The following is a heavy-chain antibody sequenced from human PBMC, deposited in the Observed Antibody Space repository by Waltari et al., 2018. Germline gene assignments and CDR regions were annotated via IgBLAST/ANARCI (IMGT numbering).Heavy chain of an antibody. J-gene: IGHJ4*02. D-gene: IGHD6-19*01. Sequence: QLQLQESGPGLVKPSETLSLTCTVSGGYISSSSYYWGWIRQPPGKGLEWIGSIYYSGSTYYNPSLKSRVTISVDTSKNQFSLKLSSVTAADTAVYYCARDPVYSSGWRDYWGQGTLVSVSS. CDR3: ARDPVYSSGWRDY. CDR1: GGYISSSSYY. CDR2: IYYSGST. V-gene: IGHV4-39*07.